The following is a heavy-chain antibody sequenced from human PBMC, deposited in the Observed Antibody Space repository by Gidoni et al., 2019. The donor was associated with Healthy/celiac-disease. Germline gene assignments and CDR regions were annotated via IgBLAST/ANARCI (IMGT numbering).Heavy chain of an antibody. V-gene: IGHV3-21*01. CDR3: ARDGDQLLGLAYCGGDCYGYFDY. CDR1: GFTFSSSS. J-gene: IGHJ4*02. D-gene: IGHD2-21*02. CDR2: ISSSSSYI. Sequence: EVQLVESGGGLVKPGGSLRLSCAASGFTFSSSSMNWVRQAPGKGLEWVSSISSSSSYIYYADSVKGRFTISRDNAKNSLYLQMNSLRAEDTAVYYCARDGDQLLGLAYCGGDCYGYFDYWGQGTLVTVSS.